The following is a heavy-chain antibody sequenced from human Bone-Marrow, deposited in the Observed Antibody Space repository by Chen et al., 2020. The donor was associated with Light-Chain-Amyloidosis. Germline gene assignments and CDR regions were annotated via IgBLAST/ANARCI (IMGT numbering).Heavy chain of an antibody. D-gene: IGHD3-10*01. J-gene: IGHJ4*02. CDR1: GFNFSSFG. V-gene: IGHV3-23*04. Sequence: EVQLVESGGGLVHPGGSLRLSCATSGFNFSSFGMSWVRQAPGKGLEWVSTVSGSTVSTYYAGAVKGRFIISRDNSKSTLYLQMNSLRAGDTAVYFCTRKGGYFDFWGQGSLVTVSS. CDR3: TRKGGYFDF. CDR2: VSGSTVST.